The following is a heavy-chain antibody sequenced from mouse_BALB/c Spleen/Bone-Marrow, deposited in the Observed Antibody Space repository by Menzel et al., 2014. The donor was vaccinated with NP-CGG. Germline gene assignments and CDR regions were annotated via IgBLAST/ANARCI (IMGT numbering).Heavy chain of an antibody. D-gene: IGHD2-4*01. CDR2: INPGSGGT. Sequence: QVQLQQPGAELVRPGTSVKVSCKASGYAFTNYLIEWVKQRPGQGLEWIGVINPGSGGTNYNEKFKGKVTLTADKSSSTAYMQLSSLTSDDSAVYFCARDGDYDEGYAMDYWGQGTSVTVSS. J-gene: IGHJ4*01. CDR3: ARDGDYDEGYAMDY. V-gene: IGHV1-54*01. CDR1: GYAFTNYL.